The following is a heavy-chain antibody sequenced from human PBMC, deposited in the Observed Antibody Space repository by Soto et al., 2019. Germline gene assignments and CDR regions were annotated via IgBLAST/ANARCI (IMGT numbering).Heavy chain of an antibody. CDR2: IIPIFGTA. J-gene: IGHJ5*02. V-gene: IGHV1-69*13. CDR1: GGTFSSYA. D-gene: IGHD3-3*01. CDR3: ARESKDDFRSGYGPPGINNWFDT. Sequence: GSSVKVSCKASGGTFSSYALSWVRQAPGQGLEWMGGIIPIFGTANYAQKFQGRVTITADESTSTAYLELSSLRTEDTAVYYCARESKDDFRSGYGPPGINNWFDTWGQGTLVTVSS.